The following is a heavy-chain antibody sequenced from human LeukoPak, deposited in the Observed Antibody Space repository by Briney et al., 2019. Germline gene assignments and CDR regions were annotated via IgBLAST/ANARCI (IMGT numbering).Heavy chain of an antibody. CDR2: IIPIFGTA. CDR3: ARGGQYSSSSFYAEDYYYYYMDV. D-gene: IGHD6-6*01. CDR1: GGTFSSYA. V-gene: IGHV1-69*06. J-gene: IGHJ6*03. Sequence: SVKVSCKASGGTFSSYAISWVRQAPGQGLEWMGGIIPIFGTANYAQKFQGRVTITADKSTSTAYMELSSLRSEDTAVYYCARGGQYSSSSFYAEDYYYYYMDVWGKGTTVTVSS.